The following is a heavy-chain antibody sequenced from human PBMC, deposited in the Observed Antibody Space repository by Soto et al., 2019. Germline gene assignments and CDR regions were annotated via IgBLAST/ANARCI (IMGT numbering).Heavy chain of an antibody. V-gene: IGHV1-69*01. CDR1: GGTFSSYA. J-gene: IGHJ6*02. CDR2: IIPIFGTA. Sequence: QVQLVQSGAEVKKPGSSVKVSCKASGGTFSSYAISWVRQAPGQGLEWMGGIIPIFGTANYAQKFQGRVTITADEPTSTAYMELSSLRSEDTAVYYCARVGGYGELYYHYGMDVWGQGTTGTGSS. CDR3: ARVGGYGELYYHYGMDV. D-gene: IGHD4-17*01.